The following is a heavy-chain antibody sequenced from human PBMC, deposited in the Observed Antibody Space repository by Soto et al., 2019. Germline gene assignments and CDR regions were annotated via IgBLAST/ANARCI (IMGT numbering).Heavy chain of an antibody. V-gene: IGHV3-23*01. D-gene: IGHD2-15*01. Sequence: GGSLRLSCAASGFTFSSYAMSWVRQAPGKGLEWVSAISGSGGSTYYADSVKGRFTISRDNSKNTLYLQMNSLRAEDTAVYYCANRYCSGGGCFSEGYYYYYMDVWGKGTTVTVSS. J-gene: IGHJ6*03. CDR2: ISGSGGST. CDR3: ANRYCSGGGCFSEGYYYYYMDV. CDR1: GFTFSSYA.